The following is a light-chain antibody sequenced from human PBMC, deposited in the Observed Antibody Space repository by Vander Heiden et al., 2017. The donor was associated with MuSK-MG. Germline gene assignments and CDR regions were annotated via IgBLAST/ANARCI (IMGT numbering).Light chain of an antibody. CDR1: SSDVGGYNY. Sequence: QSALTQPASVSGSPGQSLTISCTGTSSDVGGYNYVSWYQQHPGKVPKLMIYDVNNRPSGVSNRFSGSKSGNTASLTISGLQAEDEADYYCSSYTRSTTRVIFGGGTKLTVL. J-gene: IGLJ2*01. CDR2: DVN. CDR3: SSYTRSTTRVI. V-gene: IGLV2-14*01.